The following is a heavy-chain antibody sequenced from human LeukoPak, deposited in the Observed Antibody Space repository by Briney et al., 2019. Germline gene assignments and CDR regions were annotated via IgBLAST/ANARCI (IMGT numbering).Heavy chain of an antibody. J-gene: IGHJ5*02. CDR1: GGSFSGYY. Sequence: SETLSPTCAVYGGSFSGYYWSWIRPPPGKGQGWIGKINNSGSTNYNPSLKGRVTISIDKSKNQLYLQMSTVTAADTAVYYCSRGRDGSVRGDFGPWGQGTLVTVSS. CDR3: SRGRDGSVRGDFGP. D-gene: IGHD3-10*01. V-gene: IGHV4-34*01. CDR2: INNSGST.